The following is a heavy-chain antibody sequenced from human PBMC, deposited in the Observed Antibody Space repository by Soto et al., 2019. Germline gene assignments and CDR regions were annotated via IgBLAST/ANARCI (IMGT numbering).Heavy chain of an antibody. CDR2: IYYSGST. CDR3: ARHPNLIWDYFDY. CDR1: CGSISSSSYY. V-gene: IGHV4-39*01. J-gene: IGHJ4*02. D-gene: IGHD1-26*01. Sequence: SETLSLTCTVSCGSISSSSYYWGWIRQPPGKGLEWIGSIYYSGSTYYNPSLKSRVTISVDTSKNQFSLKLSSVTAADTAVYYCARHPNLIWDYFDYWGQGTRVTVSS.